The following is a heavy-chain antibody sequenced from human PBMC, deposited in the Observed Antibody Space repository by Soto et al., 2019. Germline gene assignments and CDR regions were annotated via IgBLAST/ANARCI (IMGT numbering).Heavy chain of an antibody. Sequence: SETLSLTCTVSGGSISSSTYYWGWIRQPPGKGLEWIGNIYYSGSTYYNPSLKSRVTISVDTSKNQFSLKLNSVTAADTAVYYCASPKFVDTSIFDYWGQGSLVTVSS. CDR3: ASPKFVDTSIFDY. V-gene: IGHV4-39*01. CDR2: IYYSGST. J-gene: IGHJ4*02. D-gene: IGHD5-18*01. CDR1: GGSISSSTYY.